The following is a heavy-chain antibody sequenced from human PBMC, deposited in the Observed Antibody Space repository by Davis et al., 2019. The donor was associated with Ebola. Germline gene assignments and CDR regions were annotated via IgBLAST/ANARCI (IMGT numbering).Heavy chain of an antibody. V-gene: IGHV3-30*04. Sequence: GESLKISCAASGFTFSSYAMHWVRQAPGKGLEWVAVISYDGSNKYYADSVKGRFTISRDNSKNTLYLQMNSLRAEDTAVYYCAKDPTRGGDYWGQGTLVTVSS. CDR3: AKDPTRGGDY. J-gene: IGHJ4*02. D-gene: IGHD3-10*01. CDR1: GFTFSSYA. CDR2: ISYDGSNK.